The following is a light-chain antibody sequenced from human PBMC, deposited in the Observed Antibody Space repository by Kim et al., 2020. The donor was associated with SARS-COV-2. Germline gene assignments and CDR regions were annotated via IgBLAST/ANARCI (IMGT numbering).Light chain of an antibody. CDR1: SSDVGNYNL. J-gene: IGLJ2*01. CDR3: CSYAGSSTLA. CDR2: EVS. Sequence: QSVLTQPASVSGSPGQSITISCTGTSSDVGNYNLVSWYQQHPGTALKLVIYEVSNRPSGVSDRFSGSKSGNTASLTISGLQAEDEADYYCCSYAGSSTLAFGGGTQLTVL. V-gene: IGLV2-23*02.